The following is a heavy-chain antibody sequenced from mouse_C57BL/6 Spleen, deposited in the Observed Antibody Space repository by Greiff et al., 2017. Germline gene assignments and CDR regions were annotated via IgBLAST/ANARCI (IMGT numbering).Heavy chain of an antibody. CDR1: GYTFTSYW. V-gene: IGHV1-5*01. CDR2: LYPGHSDP. Sequence: EVQLQQSGTVLARPGASVKMSCKTSGYTFTSYWMHWVTQRPGQGLEWIGALYPGHSDPSYNQQFKGQAKLPAVTSASTAYMELSRLPNEDSAVYCCTREGTAQPPWFAYGGPGTLVTVSA. J-gene: IGHJ3*01. CDR3: TREGTAQPPWFAY. D-gene: IGHD3-1*01.